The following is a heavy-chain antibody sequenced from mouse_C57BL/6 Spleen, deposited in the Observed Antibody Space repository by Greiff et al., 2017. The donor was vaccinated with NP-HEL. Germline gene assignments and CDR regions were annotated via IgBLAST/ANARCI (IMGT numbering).Heavy chain of an antibody. V-gene: IGHV5-17*01. D-gene: IGHD2-2*01. Sequence: EVKLVESGGGLVKPGGSLKLSCAASGFTFSDYGMHWVRQAPEKGLEWVAYISSGSSTIYYADTVKGRFTISRDNAKNTLFLQMTSLRSEDTAMYYCASQYGSFCDYWGQGTTLTVSS. CDR2: ISSGSSTI. CDR3: ASQYGSFCDY. CDR1: GFTFSDYG. J-gene: IGHJ2*01.